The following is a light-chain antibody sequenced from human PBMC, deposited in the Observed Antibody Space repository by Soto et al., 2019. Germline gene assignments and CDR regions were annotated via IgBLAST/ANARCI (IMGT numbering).Light chain of an antibody. CDR2: EDS. J-gene: IGLJ1*01. Sequence: SYELTQPPSVSVAPGQTARITCGGNNIGSKSVHWYQQKPGQAPVLVVYEDSDRPSGIPERFSGSNSGNTATLTISRVEAGDEADYFCQVWDISADRKVFGAGTKLTV. CDR3: QVWDISADRKV. V-gene: IGLV3-21*02. CDR1: NIGSKS.